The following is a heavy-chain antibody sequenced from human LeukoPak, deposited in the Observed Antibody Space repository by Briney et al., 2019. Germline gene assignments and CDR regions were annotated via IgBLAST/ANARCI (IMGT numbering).Heavy chain of an antibody. CDR2: IFYSGGT. J-gene: IGHJ4*02. CDR3: ARGEGSGSYYSYFDY. V-gene: IGHV4-39*07. D-gene: IGHD1-26*01. CDR1: GGSINTPNYY. Sequence: SETLSLTCTVSGGSINTPNYYWGWIRQTPGKGLEWIGNIFYSGGTYYSPSLTSRVTISVDTSRNQFSLKLSSVTAADTAVYYCARGEGSGSYYSYFDYWGQGTLVTVSS.